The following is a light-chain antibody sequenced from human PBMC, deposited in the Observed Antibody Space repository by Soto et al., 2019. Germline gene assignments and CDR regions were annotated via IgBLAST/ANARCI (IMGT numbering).Light chain of an antibody. CDR3: QTWGSGIAV. Sequence: QPVLTQSPSASASLGASVKLTCTLSSGHSTYAIAWHQEQPGKGPRYLMKLNSDGSHRKGDGISARFSGSSSGAERYLTISSLQSEDEGDYYCQTWGSGIAVFGGGTQLTVL. CDR2: LNSDGSH. CDR1: SGHSTYA. J-gene: IGLJ2*01. V-gene: IGLV4-69*01.